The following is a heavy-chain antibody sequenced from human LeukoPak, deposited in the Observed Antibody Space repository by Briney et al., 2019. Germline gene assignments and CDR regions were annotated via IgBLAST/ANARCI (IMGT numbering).Heavy chain of an antibody. D-gene: IGHD1-7*01. CDR2: IYYSGST. J-gene: IGHJ6*03. CDR1: GDSISTSSYY. V-gene: IGHV4-39*01. CDR3: ARGRTTRPPYYYYYMDV. Sequence: SETLSPTCSVSGDSISTSSYYWGWIRQPPGKGLEWIGTIYYSGSTYYNPSLTSRVTISVDTSKNQFSLKLSSVTAADTAVYYCARGRTTRPPYYYYYMDVWGKGTTVTVSS.